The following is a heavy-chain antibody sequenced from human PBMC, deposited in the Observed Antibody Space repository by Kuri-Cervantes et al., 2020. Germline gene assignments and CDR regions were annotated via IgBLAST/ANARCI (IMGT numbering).Heavy chain of an antibody. D-gene: IGHD3-10*01. CDR1: GGTFSSYA. J-gene: IGHJ4*02. CDR3: AGGYYYGSGSYYNAHYASDY. CDR2: IIPIFGTA. V-gene: IGHV1-69*13. Sequence: SVKVSCKASGGTFSSYAISWVRQAPGQGLEWMGGIIPIFGTANYAQKFQGRVTITADESMSTAYMELSSLRSEDTAVYYCAGGYYYGSGSYYNAHYASDYWGQGTLVTVSS.